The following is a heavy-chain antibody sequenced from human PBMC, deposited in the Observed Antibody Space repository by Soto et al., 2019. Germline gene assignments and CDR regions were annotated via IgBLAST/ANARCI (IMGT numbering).Heavy chain of an antibody. CDR1: GYTFTSYG. CDR2: ISAYNGNT. CDR3: ARESPYYYDSSGWNY. V-gene: IGHV1-18*01. Sequence: GASVKVSCKASGYTFTSYGISWVRQAPGQGLEWMGWISAYNGNTNYAQKLQGRVTMTTDTSTSTAYMELRSLRSDDTAVYYCARESPYYYDSSGWNYWGQGTLVTVSS. J-gene: IGHJ4*02. D-gene: IGHD3-22*01.